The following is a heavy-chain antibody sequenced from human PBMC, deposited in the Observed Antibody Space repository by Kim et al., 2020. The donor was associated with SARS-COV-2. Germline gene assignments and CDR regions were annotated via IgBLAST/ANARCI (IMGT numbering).Heavy chain of an antibody. CDR3: ARGHYDFWSGYIRSFDY. CDR1: GGSFSGYY. CDR2: INHSGST. Sequence: SETLSLTCAVYGGSFSGYYWSWIRQPPGKGLEWSGEINHSGSTNYNPTLKSRVTISVDTSKNQFSLKLSSVTAAATAVYYCARGHYDFWSGYIRSFDYWGQGTLVTVSS. D-gene: IGHD3-3*01. V-gene: IGHV4-34*01. J-gene: IGHJ4*02.